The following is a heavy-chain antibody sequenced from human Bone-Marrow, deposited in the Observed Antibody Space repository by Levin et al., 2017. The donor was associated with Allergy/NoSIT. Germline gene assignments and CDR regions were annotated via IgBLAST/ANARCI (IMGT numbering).Heavy chain of an antibody. CDR1: GFTFSRYW. CDR2: IKQDGSEK. D-gene: IGHD2-2*01. J-gene: IGHJ4*02. Sequence: GESLKISCGASGFTFSRYWMSWVRQAPGKGLEWVGIIKQDGSEKYSVDSVRGRFTISRDNAKNSLYLQMDSLRAEDTAVYYCARDTAGGASRFDYWGQGTLVTVSS. V-gene: IGHV3-7*01. CDR3: ARDTAGGASRFDY.